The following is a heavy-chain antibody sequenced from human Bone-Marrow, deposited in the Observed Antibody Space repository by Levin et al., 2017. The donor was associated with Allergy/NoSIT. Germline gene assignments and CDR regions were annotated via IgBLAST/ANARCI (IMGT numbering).Heavy chain of an antibody. V-gene: IGHV1-18*01. J-gene: IGHJ3*02. CDR2: ISVLNGNT. CDR3: ARGLTPSI. CDR1: GYTFTSYD. D-gene: IGHD2-15*01. Sequence: GESLKISCKASGYTFTSYDMSWVRQAPGQGLEWMGWISVLNGNTNYAEKLQTRFTMTTDTSISTAYMELRSLTSDDTAVYYCARGLTPSIWGQGTMVTVSS.